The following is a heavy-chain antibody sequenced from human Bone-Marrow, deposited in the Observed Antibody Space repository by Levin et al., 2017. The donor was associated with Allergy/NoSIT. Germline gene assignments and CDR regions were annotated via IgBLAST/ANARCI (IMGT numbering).Heavy chain of an antibody. V-gene: IGHV1-69*06. CDR1: GGTFSSYA. D-gene: IGHD5-12*01. J-gene: IGHJ6*03. CDR2: IIPIFGTA. CDR3: ARWRVPYKWLRYYYYYYMDV. Sequence: GASVKVSCKASGGTFSSYAISWVRQAPGQGLEWMGGIIPIFGTANYAQKFQGRVTITADKSTSTAYMELSSLRSEDTAVYYCARWRVPYKWLRYYYYYYMDVWGKGTTVTVSS.